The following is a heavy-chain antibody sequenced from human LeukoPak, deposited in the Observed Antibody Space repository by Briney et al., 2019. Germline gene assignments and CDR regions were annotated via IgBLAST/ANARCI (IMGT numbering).Heavy chain of an antibody. J-gene: IGHJ4*02. CDR2: IIPIFGTA. Sequence: ASVKVSCKASGGTFSSYAISWVRQAPGQGLEWMGGIIPIFGTANYAQKFQGRVTITADESTSIAYMELSSLRSEDTAVYYCARVSCSGGSCYRDYFDYWGQGTLVTVSS. CDR1: GGTFSSYA. D-gene: IGHD2-15*01. V-gene: IGHV1-69*01. CDR3: ARVSCSGGSCYRDYFDY.